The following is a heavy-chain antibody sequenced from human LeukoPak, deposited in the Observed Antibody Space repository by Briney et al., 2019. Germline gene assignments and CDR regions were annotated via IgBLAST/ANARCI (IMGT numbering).Heavy chain of an antibody. CDR2: IYTSGST. V-gene: IGHV4-4*07. Sequence: PSETLSLTCTVSGGSISSYYWSWIRQPAGKGLEWIGRIYTSGSTNYNPSLKSRVTMSVDTSKNQFSLKLNSVTPEDTAVYYCARDVGSSGWYTFGYWGQGTLVTVSS. CDR1: GGSISSYY. CDR3: ARDVGSSGWYTFGY. J-gene: IGHJ4*02. D-gene: IGHD6-19*01.